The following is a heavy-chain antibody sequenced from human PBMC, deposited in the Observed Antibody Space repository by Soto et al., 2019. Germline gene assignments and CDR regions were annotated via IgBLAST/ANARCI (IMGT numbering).Heavy chain of an antibody. CDR2: ISDNGGST. CDR3: AIRNYYDSSGSYGPWLYFDY. V-gene: IGHV3-23*01. CDR1: GLTFRNYA. J-gene: IGHJ4*02. D-gene: IGHD3-22*01. Sequence: EVQLLESGGGLVQPGGSLRLSRAVSGLTFRNYALNWVRQAPGKGLEWVSTISDNGGSTHYGNSVKGRFTISRDNSKNTLYLQMNSLRAEDTAIYYCAIRNYYDSSGSYGPWLYFDYWGQGTLVTVAS.